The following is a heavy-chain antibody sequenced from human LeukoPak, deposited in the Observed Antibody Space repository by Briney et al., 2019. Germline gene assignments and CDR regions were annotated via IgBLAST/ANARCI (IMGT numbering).Heavy chain of an antibody. Sequence: NPSETLSLTCAVSGGSISSGGYSWSWIRQPPGKGLEWIGYIYHSGSTYYNPSLKSRVTISVDRSKNQFSLKLSSVTAADTAVYYCARGPGYCSGGSCYSAQPYYFDYWGQGTLVTVSS. J-gene: IGHJ4*02. CDR2: IYHSGST. V-gene: IGHV4-30-2*01. CDR3: ARGPGYCSGGSCYSAQPYYFDY. CDR1: GGSISSGGYS. D-gene: IGHD2-15*01.